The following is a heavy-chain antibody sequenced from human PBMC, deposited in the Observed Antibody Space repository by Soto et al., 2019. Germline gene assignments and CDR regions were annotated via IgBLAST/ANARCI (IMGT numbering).Heavy chain of an antibody. CDR1: GYTFTRSG. CDR3: AREGVALYYYYGMDV. CDR2: ISTYNGDT. D-gene: IGHD5-12*01. J-gene: IGHJ6*02. Sequence: QVQLVQSGAEVKKPGASVKVSCKASGYTFTRSGISWVRQAPGQGLEWMGWISTYNGDTNYAQTFQGRVTMTTDTSKSIVHVEVRSLRSDDTAVYYCAREGVALYYYYGMDVWGQGTPVTVSS. V-gene: IGHV1-18*01.